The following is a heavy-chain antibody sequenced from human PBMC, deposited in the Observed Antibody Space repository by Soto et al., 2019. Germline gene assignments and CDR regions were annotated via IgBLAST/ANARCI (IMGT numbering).Heavy chain of an antibody. V-gene: IGHV4-4*02. CDR1: SGSISSSNW. D-gene: IGHD2-8*01. J-gene: IGHJ5*02. CDR2: IYHSGST. CDR3: ARCLHCSNGGRFDP. Sequence: PSETLSLTCAVSSGSISSSNWWSWVRQPPGKGLEWIGEIYHSGSTNYNPSLKSRVTISVDKSKNQFSLKLSSVTAADTAVYYCARCLHCSNGGRFDPWGQGALVTVSS.